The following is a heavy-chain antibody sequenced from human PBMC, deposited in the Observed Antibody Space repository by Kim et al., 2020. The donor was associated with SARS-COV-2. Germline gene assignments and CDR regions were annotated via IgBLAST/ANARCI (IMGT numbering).Heavy chain of an antibody. V-gene: IGHV3-30*01. D-gene: IGHD1-26*01. J-gene: IGHJ4*02. Sequence: YADPVKGRFTISRDHSKNTLYLQMNSLRAEDTAVYYCARGSGSYYTYFDYWGQGTLVTVSS. CDR3: ARGSGSYYTYFDY.